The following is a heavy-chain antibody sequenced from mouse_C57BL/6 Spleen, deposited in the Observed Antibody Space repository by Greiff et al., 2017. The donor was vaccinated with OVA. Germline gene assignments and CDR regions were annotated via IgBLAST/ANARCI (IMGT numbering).Heavy chain of an antibody. D-gene: IGHD2-3*01. V-gene: IGHV1-82*01. Sequence: QVQLQQSGPELVKPGASVKISCKASGYAFSSSWMNWVKQRPGKGLEWIGGIYPGDGDTNYNGKFKGKATLTADKSSSTAYMQLSSLTSEDSEVYFCARDGSRYFDYWGQGTTLTVSS. J-gene: IGHJ2*01. CDR2: IYPGDGDT. CDR3: ARDGSRYFDY. CDR1: GYAFSSSW.